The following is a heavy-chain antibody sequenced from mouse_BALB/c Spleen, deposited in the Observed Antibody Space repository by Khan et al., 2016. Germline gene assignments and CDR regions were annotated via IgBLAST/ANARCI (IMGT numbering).Heavy chain of an antibody. J-gene: IGHJ2*01. D-gene: IGHD4-1*02. CDR1: GYSITSDYA. CDR2: IRYSGST. V-gene: IGHV3-2*02. Sequence: EVQLEESGPGLVKPSQSLSLTCPVTGYSITSDYAWNWIRQFPGNKLEWMGYIRYSGSTSYNPSLKSRISITRAPSKNQFFLTLNSGATEDTATYYCSSRNWDVDYWGQGTTLTVSS. CDR3: SSRNWDVDY.